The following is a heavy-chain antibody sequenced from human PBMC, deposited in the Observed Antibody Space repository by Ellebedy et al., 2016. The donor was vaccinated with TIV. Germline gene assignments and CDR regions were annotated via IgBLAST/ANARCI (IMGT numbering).Heavy chain of an antibody. D-gene: IGHD3-16*01. CDR3: ARRGSYGDYAVQVNSWFDR. CDR2: IYQDGSVQ. V-gene: IGHV3-7*01. CDR1: GFSFRSYW. J-gene: IGHJ5*02. Sequence: PGGSLRLSCVASGFSFRSYWMSWVRKAPGKGLEWVANIYQDGSVQYYLDSVKGRFTISRDNAINSLFLQMNSLRAGDTAVYYCARRGSYGDYAVQVNSWFDRWGRGTLVTVS.